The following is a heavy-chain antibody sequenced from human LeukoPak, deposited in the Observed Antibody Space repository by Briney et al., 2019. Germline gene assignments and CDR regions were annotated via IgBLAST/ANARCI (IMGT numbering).Heavy chain of an antibody. CDR1: GGSISSYY. CDR2: IYYSGST. CDR3: ARDYSSSWLGY. Sequence: MASETLSLTCTVSGGSISSYYWSWIRQPPGKGLEWIGYIYYSGSTNCNPSLKSRVTISVDTSKNQFSLKLSSVTAADTAVYYCARDYSSSWLGYWGQGTLVTVSS. V-gene: IGHV4-59*01. J-gene: IGHJ4*02. D-gene: IGHD6-13*01.